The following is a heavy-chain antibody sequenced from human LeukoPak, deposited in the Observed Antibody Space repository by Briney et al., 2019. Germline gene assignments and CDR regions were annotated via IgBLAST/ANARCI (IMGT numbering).Heavy chain of an antibody. J-gene: IGHJ6*02. Sequence: PGGSLRLSCAASGFTFSSYAMHWVRQAPGKGLEWVAVISYDGSNKYYADSVKSRFTISRDNSKNTLYLQMNSPRAEDTAVYYCARENSSGWYVVSYYYSMDVWGQGTTVTVSS. CDR3: ARENSSGWYVVSYYYSMDV. D-gene: IGHD6-19*01. CDR1: GFTFSSYA. CDR2: ISYDGSNK. V-gene: IGHV3-30-3*01.